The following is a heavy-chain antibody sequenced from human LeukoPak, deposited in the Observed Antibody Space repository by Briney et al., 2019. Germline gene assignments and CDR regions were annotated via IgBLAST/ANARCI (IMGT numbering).Heavy chain of an antibody. J-gene: IGHJ5*02. CDR1: GFTFSSYA. V-gene: IGHV3-30*04. Sequence: GGSLRLSCAASGFTFSSYAMHWVRQAPGKGLEWVAVISYDGSNKYYADSVKGRFTISRDNSKNTLYLQMNSLRAEDTAVYYCATQNRMVRGVSWFDPWGQGTLVTVSS. CDR3: ATQNRMVRGVSWFDP. D-gene: IGHD3-10*01. CDR2: ISYDGSNK.